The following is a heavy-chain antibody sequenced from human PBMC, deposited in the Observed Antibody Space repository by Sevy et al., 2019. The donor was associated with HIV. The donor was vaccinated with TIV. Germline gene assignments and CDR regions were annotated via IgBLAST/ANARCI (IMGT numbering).Heavy chain of an antibody. J-gene: IGHJ5*02. D-gene: IGHD2-15*01. CDR2: FDPGNGEI. Sequence: ASVKVSCKVFGYSLRKLSMHWVRQAPGKGLEWMGSFDPGNGEITYAQTLQGRVTMTEDTSTDTAYMELSSLTSEDTATYYCATVGLGYYSGSSYYQGDWFDPWGQGTLVTVSS. V-gene: IGHV1-24*01. CDR1: GYSLRKLS. CDR3: ATVGLGYYSGSSYYQGDWFDP.